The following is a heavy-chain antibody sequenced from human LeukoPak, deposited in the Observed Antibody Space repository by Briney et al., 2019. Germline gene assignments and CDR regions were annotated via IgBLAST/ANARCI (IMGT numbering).Heavy chain of an antibody. CDR2: ISYDGSNR. CDR3: AREAQEVRGVINDAFDI. Sequence: GGSLRLSCAASGFTFSSYAMHWVRQAPGKGLEWVAVISYDGSNRYNADSVKGRFTISSDNSKNTLYLQMNSLRAEDTAVYYCAREAQEVRGVINDAFDIWGQGTMVTVSS. J-gene: IGHJ3*02. CDR1: GFTFSSYA. V-gene: IGHV3-30-3*01. D-gene: IGHD3-10*01.